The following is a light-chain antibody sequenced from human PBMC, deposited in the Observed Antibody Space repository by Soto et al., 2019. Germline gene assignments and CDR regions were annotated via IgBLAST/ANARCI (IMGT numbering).Light chain of an antibody. V-gene: IGKV1-12*01. CDR1: QGISNW. CDR2: AAS. J-gene: IGKJ1*01. CDR3: QQANSFPVA. Sequence: DIQMTQSPSSVSASVGDRVTITCRASQGISNWLAWYQQKPGQAPKLLIYAASRLQSGVPSRFSGSGSGLDFAMTSSSLQPADFGTYYWQQANSFPVAFGQGTKVEIK.